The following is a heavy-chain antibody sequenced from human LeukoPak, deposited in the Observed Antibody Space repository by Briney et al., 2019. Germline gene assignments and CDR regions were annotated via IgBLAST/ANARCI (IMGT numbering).Heavy chain of an antibody. CDR3: ARSYDFWGAFDY. CDR2: INAGNGNT. D-gene: IGHD3-3*01. CDR1: GYTFTSYA. J-gene: IGHJ4*02. V-gene: IGHV1-3*01. Sequence: ASVKVSCKASGYTFTSYAMHWVRQAPGQRLEWMGWINAGNGNTKYSQKFQGRVTITRDTSASTAYMELSSLRSKDTAVYYCARSYDFWGAFDYWGQGTLVTVSS.